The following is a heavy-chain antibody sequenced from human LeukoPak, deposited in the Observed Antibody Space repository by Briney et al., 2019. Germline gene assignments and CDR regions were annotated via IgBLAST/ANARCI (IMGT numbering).Heavy chain of an antibody. D-gene: IGHD1-7*01. Sequence: SGTLSLTCTVSGYSISSGYYWGWIRQPPGKGLEWIGSIYHSGSTYYNPSLKSRVTISVDTSKNQFSLKLSSVTAADTAVYYCARDPSWNYEPPYFDYWGQGTLVTVSS. J-gene: IGHJ4*02. CDR3: ARDPSWNYEPPYFDY. CDR2: IYHSGST. V-gene: IGHV4-38-2*02. CDR1: GYSISSGYY.